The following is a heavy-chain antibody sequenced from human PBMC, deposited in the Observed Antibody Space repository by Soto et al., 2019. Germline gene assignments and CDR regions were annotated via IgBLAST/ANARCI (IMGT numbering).Heavy chain of an antibody. CDR2: ISYDGSNK. Sequence: ESGGGVVQPGRSLRLSCAASGFTFSSYGMHWVRQAPGKGLEWVAVISYDGSNKYYADSVKGRFTISRDNSKNTLYLQMNSLRAEDTAVYYCAKDGGSGWYRSDWGQGTLVTVSS. CDR3: AKDGGSGWYRSD. V-gene: IGHV3-30*18. D-gene: IGHD6-19*01. J-gene: IGHJ4*02. CDR1: GFTFSSYG.